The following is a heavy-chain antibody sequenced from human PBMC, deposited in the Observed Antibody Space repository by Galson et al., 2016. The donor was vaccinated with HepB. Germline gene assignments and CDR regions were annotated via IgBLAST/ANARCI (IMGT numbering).Heavy chain of an antibody. CDR3: ARYRARDDAFDM. D-gene: IGHD2-2*01. CDR2: IISSGSYT. Sequence: SLRLSCAASGFTFSDYYMSWIRQAPGKGLEWDSYIISSGSYTNYADSVKGRFTISRDNAKNSLYLQMNSLRVEDTAVYYCARYRARDDAFDMWGQGTMVTVTS. CDR1: GFTFSDYY. J-gene: IGHJ3*02. V-gene: IGHV3-11*03.